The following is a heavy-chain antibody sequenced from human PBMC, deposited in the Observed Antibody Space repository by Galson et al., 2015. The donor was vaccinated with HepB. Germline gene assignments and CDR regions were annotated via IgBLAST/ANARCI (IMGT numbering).Heavy chain of an antibody. Sequence: SLRLSCAASGFTFSDYYMSWIRQAPGKGLEWISYISQSGTYTNYADSVKGRFTISRDNAQNSLYLQINSLGAEATAVYYCARVADADYGDHSHFDSWGQGTLVTVSS. CDR1: GFTFSDYY. CDR3: ARVADADYGDHSHFDS. V-gene: IGHV3-11*06. D-gene: IGHD4-17*01. J-gene: IGHJ4*02. CDR2: ISQSGTYT.